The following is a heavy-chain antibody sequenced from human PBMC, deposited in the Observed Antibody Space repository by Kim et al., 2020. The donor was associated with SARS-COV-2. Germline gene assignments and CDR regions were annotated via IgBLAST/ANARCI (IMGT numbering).Heavy chain of an antibody. CDR2: IIPIFGTA. J-gene: IGHJ5*02. V-gene: IGHV1-69*13. D-gene: IGHD2-15*01. Sequence: SVKVSCKASGGTFSSYAISWVRQAPGQGLEWMGGIIPIFGTANYAQKFQGRVTITADESTSTAYMELSSLRSEDTAVYYCARDLNSPGIVGNWFDPWGQGTLVTVSS. CDR3: ARDLNSPGIVGNWFDP. CDR1: GGTFSSYA.